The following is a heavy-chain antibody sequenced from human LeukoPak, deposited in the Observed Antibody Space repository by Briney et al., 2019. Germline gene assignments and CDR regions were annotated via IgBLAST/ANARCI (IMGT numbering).Heavy chain of an antibody. V-gene: IGHV3-66*01. CDR1: GFTVSSNY. D-gene: IGHD5-24*01. J-gene: IGHJ4*02. CDR2: IYSGGRT. Sequence: GGSLRLSCAASGFTVSSNYMSWVRQAPGKGLEWVSVIYSGGRTNYADSVKGRFTISRDNSKNTLYLQMNSLRAEDTAVYYCARDIRGYNPFDYWGQGTLVTVSS. CDR3: ARDIRGYNPFDY.